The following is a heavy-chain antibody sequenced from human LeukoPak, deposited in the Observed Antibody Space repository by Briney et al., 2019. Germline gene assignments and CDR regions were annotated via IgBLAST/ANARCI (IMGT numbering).Heavy chain of an antibody. J-gene: IGHJ4*02. CDR2: INHSGST. V-gene: IGHV4-34*01. CDR3: ARVVFWDYDSSGYFDY. D-gene: IGHD3-22*01. Sequence: PGGSLRLSCAASGFTFSSYSMNWVRQPPGKGLEWIGEINHSGSTNYNPSLKSRVTISVDTSKNQFSLKLSSVTAADTAVYYCARVVFWDYDSSGYFDYWGQGTLVTVSS. CDR1: GFTFSSYS.